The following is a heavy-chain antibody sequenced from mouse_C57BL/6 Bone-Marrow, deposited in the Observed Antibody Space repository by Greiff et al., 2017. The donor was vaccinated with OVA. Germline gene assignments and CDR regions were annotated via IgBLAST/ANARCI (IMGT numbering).Heavy chain of an antibody. CDR2: IDPADSYT. D-gene: IGHD1-1*01. J-gene: IGHJ2*01. CDR1: GYTFTSYW. Sequence: QVQLQQPGAELVMPGASVKLSCKASGYTFTSYWMHWVKQRPGQGLEWIGEIDPADSYTNYNQKFKGKSTMTVDKSSSPAYMQLSSLTSEDSAVYYCTRWTTVVANWGQGTTLTVTS. V-gene: IGHV1-69*01. CDR3: TRWTTVVAN.